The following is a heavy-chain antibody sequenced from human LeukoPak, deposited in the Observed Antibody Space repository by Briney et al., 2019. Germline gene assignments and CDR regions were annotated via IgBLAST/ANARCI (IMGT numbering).Heavy chain of an antibody. CDR3: ARAIAAAGNDY. CDR2: INPNRGGT. J-gene: IGHJ4*02. Sequence: ASVKVSCKASGYTFTGYYMHWVRQAPGQGLEWMGWINPNRGGTNYAQKFHGRVTMTRDTSISTAYMELSRLRSDDTAGYYCARAIAAAGNDYWGQGTLVTVSS. V-gene: IGHV1-2*02. CDR1: GYTFTGYY. D-gene: IGHD6-13*01.